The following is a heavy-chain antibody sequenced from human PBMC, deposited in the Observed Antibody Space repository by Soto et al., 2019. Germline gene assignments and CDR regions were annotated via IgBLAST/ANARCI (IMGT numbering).Heavy chain of an antibody. Sequence: SETLSLTCDVSGDSISTYYWSWIRQPPGEGLEWIGYVYYRWSTLYNPSLESRVTLSIDMSKKQVSLKLNSVIAADTAVYYCARTRMIESWIDYWGHGTLVTVSS. V-gene: IGHV4-59*01. D-gene: IGHD2-21*01. CDR1: GDSISTYY. CDR3: ARTRMIESWIDY. CDR2: VYYRWST. J-gene: IGHJ4*01.